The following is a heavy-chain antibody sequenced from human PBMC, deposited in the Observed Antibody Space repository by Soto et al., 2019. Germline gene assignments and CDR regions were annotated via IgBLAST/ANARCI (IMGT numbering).Heavy chain of an antibody. V-gene: IGHV3-23*01. J-gene: IGHJ4*02. D-gene: IGHD4-17*01. Sequence: EMQLLESGGGLVQPGGSLKLSCAASGFSFSIYSMSWVRQPPGKGLEWVSGISGSGESKHYADSVRGRFAISRDNSRKTLYLQMNNVRAEDTAVYYCAKSRGDRWTTYYFESWGQGTLITFSS. CDR3: AKSRGDRWTTYYFES. CDR2: ISGSGESK. CDR1: GFSFSIYS.